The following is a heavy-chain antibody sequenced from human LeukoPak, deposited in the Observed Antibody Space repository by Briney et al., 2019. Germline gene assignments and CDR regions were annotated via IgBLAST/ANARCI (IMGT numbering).Heavy chain of an antibody. Sequence: SETLSLTCIVSGGSISSYYWSWVRQPAGKGLEWIGHIYISGSTNYNPSLKSRVTMSVDTSKNQFSLKLSSVTAADTAVYYCAGDAIPAAISWFDPWGQGTLVTVSS. CDR1: GGSISSYY. V-gene: IGHV4-4*07. CDR2: IYISGST. CDR3: AGDAIPAAISWFDP. J-gene: IGHJ5*02. D-gene: IGHD2-2*01.